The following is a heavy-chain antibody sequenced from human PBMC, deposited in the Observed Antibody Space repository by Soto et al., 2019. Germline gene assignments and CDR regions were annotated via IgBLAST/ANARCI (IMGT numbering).Heavy chain of an antibody. CDR1: GGSFTSNNW. CDR2: IYRTGST. J-gene: IGHJ4*02. CDR3: ASRDPGTSVDY. V-gene: IGHV4-4*02. Sequence: SETLSLTCAVSGGSFTSNNWWTWVRQPPGQGLEWIGEIYRTGSTNYNPSLKSRVTISLDKSENQLSLKVTSLTAADTAVYYCASRDPGTSVDYWGQGTLVTVSS. D-gene: IGHD6-13*01.